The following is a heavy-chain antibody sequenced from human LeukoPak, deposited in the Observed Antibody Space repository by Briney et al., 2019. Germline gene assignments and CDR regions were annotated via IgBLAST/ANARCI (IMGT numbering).Heavy chain of an antibody. CDR3: ARERFSSSWDPSNWFDP. D-gene: IGHD6-13*01. V-gene: IGHV4-61*01. Sequence: PSETLSLTCTVSGGSISSSSSYYWSWIRQPPGKGLEWIGYIYYSGSTNYNPSLKSRVTISVDTSKNQFSLKLSSVTAADTAVYYCARERFSSSWDPSNWFDPWGQGTLVTVSS. CDR1: GGSISSSSSYY. CDR2: IYYSGST. J-gene: IGHJ5*02.